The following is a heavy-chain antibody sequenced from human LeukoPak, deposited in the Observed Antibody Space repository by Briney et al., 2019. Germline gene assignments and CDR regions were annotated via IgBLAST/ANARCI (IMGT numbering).Heavy chain of an antibody. CDR1: GYTFTSYA. CDR2: INTNTGNP. J-gene: IGHJ4*02. Sequence: GASVKVSCKASGYTFTSYAMNWVRQAPGQGLEWMGWINTNTGNPTYAQGFTGRFVFSLDTSVSTAYLQISSLKAEDTAVYYCARSGPRTYSDFWSGYLFGYFDYWGQGTLVTVSS. D-gene: IGHD3-3*01. V-gene: IGHV7-4-1*02. CDR3: ARSGPRTYSDFWSGYLFGYFDY.